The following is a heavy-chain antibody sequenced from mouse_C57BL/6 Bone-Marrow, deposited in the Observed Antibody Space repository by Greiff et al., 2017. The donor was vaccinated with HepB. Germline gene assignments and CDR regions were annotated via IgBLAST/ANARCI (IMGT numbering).Heavy chain of an antibody. V-gene: IGHV1-54*01. CDR3: ARSYYYGSSYGFAY. Sequence: QVQLQQSGAELVRPGTSVKVSCKASGYAFTNYLIEWVKQRPGQGLEWIGVINPGSGGTNYNEKFKGKATLTADKSYSTAYMQLSSLTSEDSAVYFCARSYYYGSSYGFAYWGQGTLVTVSA. CDR2: INPGSGGT. J-gene: IGHJ3*01. CDR1: GYAFTNYL. D-gene: IGHD1-1*01.